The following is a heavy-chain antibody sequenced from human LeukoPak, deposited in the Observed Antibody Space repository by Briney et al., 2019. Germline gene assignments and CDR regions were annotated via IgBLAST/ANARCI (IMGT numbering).Heavy chain of an antibody. V-gene: IGHV3-33*01. CDR1: GFSFSSYG. CDR3: ARSLRDSSGYYFDH. CDR2: IWYDGSTK. Sequence: PGGSLRLSCAASGFSFSSYGMHWVRQAPGKGLEWVAVIWYDGSTKYYADSVQGRFAISRDNSKNTLYLQMNTLRAEDTAVYYCARSLRDSSGYYFDHWGQRTLVTVSS. D-gene: IGHD3-22*01. J-gene: IGHJ4*02.